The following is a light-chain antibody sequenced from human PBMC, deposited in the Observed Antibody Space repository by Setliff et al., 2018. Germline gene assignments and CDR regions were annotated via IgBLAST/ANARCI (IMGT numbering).Light chain of an antibody. CDR2: SSD. CDR1: RSNIGANT. CDR3: AAWDDSLSGPV. J-gene: IGLJ3*02. V-gene: IGLV1-44*01. Sequence: QSVLTQPPSASGTPGQTVTISCSGSRSNIGANTVNWFQQRPGTVPKLLIHSSDRRPSGVSDRFSGSDSGTSASLAISGLQSEDEADYYCAAWDDSLSGPVFGGGTKVTV.